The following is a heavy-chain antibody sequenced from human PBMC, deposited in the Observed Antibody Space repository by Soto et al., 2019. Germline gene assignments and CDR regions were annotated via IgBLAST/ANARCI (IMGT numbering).Heavy chain of an antibody. CDR2: FDPEDGET. V-gene: IGHV1-24*01. CDR1: GYTLTELS. Sequence: GASVKVSCKVSGYTLTELSMHWVRQAPGKGLEWMGGFDPEDGETIYAQKFQGRVTMTEDTSTDTAYMELSSLRSEDTAVYYCATTPDHIYDYVWGSYRFRFDYWGQGTLVTVSS. CDR3: ATTPDHIYDYVWGSYRFRFDY. J-gene: IGHJ4*02. D-gene: IGHD3-16*02.